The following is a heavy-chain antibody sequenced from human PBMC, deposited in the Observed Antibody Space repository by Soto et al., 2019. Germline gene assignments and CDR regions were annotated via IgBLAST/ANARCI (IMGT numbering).Heavy chain of an antibody. CDR1: GFTFSSYG. Sequence: GGSLRLSCAASGFTFSSYGMHWVRQAPGKGLEWVAVIPYDGSNKYYADSVKGRFTISRDNSKNTLYLQMYSLRAEDTAVYYGAKRATIYAISYLGPGTLVTISS. V-gene: IGHV3-30*18. CDR3: AKRATIYAISY. D-gene: IGHD5-12*01. J-gene: IGHJ4*02. CDR2: IPYDGSNK.